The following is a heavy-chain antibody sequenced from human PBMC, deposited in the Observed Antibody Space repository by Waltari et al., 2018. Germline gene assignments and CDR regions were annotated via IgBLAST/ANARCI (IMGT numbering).Heavy chain of an antibody. J-gene: IGHJ4*02. Sequence: QVHLKESGPGLLKPSGTLSLSCSVSGDFLNTYYLNWIRKPAGKDLEWIGRIHAAGTTSYNPSLESRLTMSVDTYRNQFSVELTSVTAADSAIYYCARDLTGSGFFDFWGQGIQVTVSS. V-gene: IGHV4-4*07. CDR2: IHAAGTT. CDR1: GDFLNTYY. D-gene: IGHD6-19*01. CDR3: ARDLTGSGFFDF.